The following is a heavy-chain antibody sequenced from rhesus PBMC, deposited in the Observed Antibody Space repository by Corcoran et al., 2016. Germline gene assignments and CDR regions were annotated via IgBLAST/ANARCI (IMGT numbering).Heavy chain of an antibody. V-gene: IGHV1-111*02. D-gene: IGHD4-23*01. CDR1: GYNFTDYY. J-gene: IGHJ4*01. Sequence: EVQLVQSGAEVKKPGASVKISCKASGYNFTDYYLHWVRQAPGKGLEWMGRVDPEYGEAIHAQKFQDRVTITADTSTDTAYMELRSLRSEDTAVYYCATLNTVTTVLDYWGQGVLVTFSS. CDR3: ATLNTVTTVLDY. CDR2: VDPEYGEA.